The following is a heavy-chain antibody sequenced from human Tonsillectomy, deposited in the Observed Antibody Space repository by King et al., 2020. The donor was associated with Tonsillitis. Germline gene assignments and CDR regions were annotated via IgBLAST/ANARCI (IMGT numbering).Heavy chain of an antibody. J-gene: IGHJ6*03. CDR3: AKAPPGYSRSPARYYYYYIDV. CDR1: GFTFSPYA. Sequence: QLVQSGGDLVQPGGSLRLSCAASGFTFSPYAMSWVRQAPGKGLEWVSAISVSGGYTYYADSVKGRFTISRDNSKNTLYLQMNSLRAEDTAVYYCAKAPPGYSRSPARYYYYYIDVWGKGTTVTVS. V-gene: IGHV3-23*04. CDR2: ISVSGGYT. D-gene: IGHD5-18*01.